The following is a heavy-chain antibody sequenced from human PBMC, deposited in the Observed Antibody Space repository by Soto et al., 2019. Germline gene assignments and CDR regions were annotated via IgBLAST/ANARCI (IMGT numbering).Heavy chain of an antibody. Sequence: SVKVSCKASGGTFSSYAISWVRQAPGQGLEWMGGIIPIFGTANYAQKFQGRVTITADESTSTAYMELSSLRSEDTAVYYCARGPAVAAREHSYYSGMDVWGQGTTVTVSS. V-gene: IGHV1-69*13. J-gene: IGHJ6*02. CDR3: ARGPAVAAREHSYYSGMDV. CDR1: GGTFSSYA. D-gene: IGHD6-19*01. CDR2: IIPIFGTA.